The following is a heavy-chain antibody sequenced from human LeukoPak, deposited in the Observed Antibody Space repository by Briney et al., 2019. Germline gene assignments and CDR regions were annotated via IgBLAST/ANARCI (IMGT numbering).Heavy chain of an antibody. Sequence: GASVKVSRKASGYTFTSYGISWVRQAPGQGLEWMGWISAYNGNTNYAQKLQGRVTMTTDTSTSTAYMELRSLRSDDTAVYYCARDAYDSSGYYYPNYFDYWGQGTLVTVSS. D-gene: IGHD3-22*01. CDR2: ISAYNGNT. CDR3: ARDAYDSSGYYYPNYFDY. V-gene: IGHV1-18*01. CDR1: GYTFTSYG. J-gene: IGHJ4*02.